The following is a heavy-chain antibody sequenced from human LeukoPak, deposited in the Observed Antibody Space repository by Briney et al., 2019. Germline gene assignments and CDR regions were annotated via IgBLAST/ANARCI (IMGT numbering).Heavy chain of an antibody. CDR3: ARKGNTVAGFDY. V-gene: IGHV5-51*01. CDR1: GYSFTNYW. Sequence: GESLKISCKGSGYSFTNYWIAWLRQMPGKGLEWMGIIYPGDSDTRYSPSFQGQVTISTDKSIGTAYLQWSSLKASDTAMYYCARKGNTVAGFDYWGHGTLVTVSS. J-gene: IGHJ4*01. D-gene: IGHD6-19*01. CDR2: IYPGDSDT.